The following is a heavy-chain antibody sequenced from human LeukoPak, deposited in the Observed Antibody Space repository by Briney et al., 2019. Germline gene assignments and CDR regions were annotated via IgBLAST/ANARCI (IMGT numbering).Heavy chain of an antibody. CDR2: ISSSSSYI. D-gene: IGHD3-10*01. CDR1: GFTFDDYG. CDR3: AREARGGYFDY. Sequence: GGSLRLSCAASGFTFDDYGMSWVRQAPGKGLEWVSSISSSSSYIYYADSVKGRFTISRDNAKNSLYLQMNSLRAEDTAVYYCAREARGGYFDYWGQGTLVTVSS. J-gene: IGHJ4*02. V-gene: IGHV3-21*01.